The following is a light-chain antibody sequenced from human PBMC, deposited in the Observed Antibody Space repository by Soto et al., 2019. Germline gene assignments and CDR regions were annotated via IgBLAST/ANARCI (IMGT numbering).Light chain of an antibody. Sequence: EVVVTQSPATLSLSPGERATLSCRASQSVSTYLAWYQQKPGQPPRLLIYDASNRATDIPARFSGSGSGPDVTLNISSLETEDYAIYYCQQRSNWPPEYTFGQRTKLE. CDR1: QSVSTY. J-gene: IGKJ2*01. CDR2: DAS. V-gene: IGKV3-11*01. CDR3: QQRSNWPPEYT.